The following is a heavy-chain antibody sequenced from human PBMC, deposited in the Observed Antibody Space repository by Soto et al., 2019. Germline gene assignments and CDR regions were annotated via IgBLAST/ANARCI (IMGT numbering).Heavy chain of an antibody. V-gene: IGHV1-18*01. Sequence: QVQLVQSGAEVKKPGASVKVSCKASGYTFTSYGISWVRQAPGQGLEWMGWISAYSGNTNYEQQFQVRVTMTTDTSTSTAYMELRTLRSDDTAVYYCARDYGSWSWGSSHYWGQGTLVTVSS. D-gene: IGHD3-10*01. J-gene: IGHJ4*02. CDR3: ARDYGSWSWGSSHY. CDR2: ISAYSGNT. CDR1: GYTFTSYG.